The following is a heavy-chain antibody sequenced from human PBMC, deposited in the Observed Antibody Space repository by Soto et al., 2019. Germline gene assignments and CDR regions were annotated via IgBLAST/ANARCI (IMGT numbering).Heavy chain of an antibody. D-gene: IGHD6-19*01. CDR2: IYYSGST. Sequence: SETLSLTCTVSGGSISSGGYYWSWVRQHPGKGLEWIGYIYYSGSTYYNPSLKSRVTISVDTSKNQFSLKLSSVTAADTAVYYCARGRYSSGWYGWFDPWGQGTLVTVSS. J-gene: IGHJ5*02. CDR1: GGSISSGGYY. CDR3: ARGRYSSGWYGWFDP. V-gene: IGHV4-31*03.